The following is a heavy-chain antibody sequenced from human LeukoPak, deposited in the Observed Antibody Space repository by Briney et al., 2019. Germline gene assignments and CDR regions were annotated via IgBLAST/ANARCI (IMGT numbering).Heavy chain of an antibody. J-gene: IGHJ4*02. V-gene: IGHV3-23*01. D-gene: IGHD5-12*01. CDR1: GFTFSTCA. CDR2: VSGSDDST. CDR3: AKGHSALVAISAYHFFEY. Sequence: SGGSLRPSCAVSGFTFSTCAMSWVRQAPGKGLEWVSDVSGSDDSTHYADSVKGRFTISRANSKNTLYLQMNSLRAEDTAVYYCAKGHSALVAISAYHFFEYWGQGTLVTVSS.